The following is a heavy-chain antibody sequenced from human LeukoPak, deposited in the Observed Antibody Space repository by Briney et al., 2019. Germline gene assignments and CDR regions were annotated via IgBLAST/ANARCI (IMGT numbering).Heavy chain of an antibody. CDR2: TYYSGST. D-gene: IGHD5-18*01. V-gene: IGHV4-59*01. Sequence: SETLSLTCTVSGGSISSYYWSWIRQPPGKGLEWIGYTYYSGSTNYNPSLKSRVTISVDTSKNQFPLKLSSVTAADTAVYYCARVLRMQLWPYYFDYWGQGTLVTVSS. CDR3: ARVLRMQLWPYYFDY. J-gene: IGHJ4*02. CDR1: GGSISSYY.